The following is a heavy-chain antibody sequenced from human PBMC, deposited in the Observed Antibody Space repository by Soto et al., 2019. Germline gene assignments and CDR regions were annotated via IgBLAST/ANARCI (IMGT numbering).Heavy chain of an antibody. V-gene: IGHV4-34*01. CDR2: IDHSGST. D-gene: IGHD3-22*01. Sequence: SDILSLTCAVYGGSFSAYFWSWIRQPPGEGLGWIGEIDHSGSTNYNPSLESRVTISVDTAKNQFSLKVSSVTAADTAVYHCARTDRAIFYGMDVWGQGTTITVS. J-gene: IGHJ6*02. CDR3: ARTDRAIFYGMDV. CDR1: GGSFSAYF.